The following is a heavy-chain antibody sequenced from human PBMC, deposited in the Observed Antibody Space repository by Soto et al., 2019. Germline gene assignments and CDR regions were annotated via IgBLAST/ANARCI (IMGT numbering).Heavy chain of an antibody. CDR3: ARGGGITARPGGFDD. CDR1: GYTFTSYY. Sequence: QVQLVQSGAEVKKPGASLKVSCKASGYTFTSYYMHWVRQAPGQGLEWMGIINPSGLSTSYAQKFEGRVNMTRETSTSRVYMELRSLRSEDTAVYYCARGGGITARPGGFDDWGQGTLVSVSS. CDR2: INPSGLST. V-gene: IGHV1-46*01. J-gene: IGHJ4*02. D-gene: IGHD3-16*02.